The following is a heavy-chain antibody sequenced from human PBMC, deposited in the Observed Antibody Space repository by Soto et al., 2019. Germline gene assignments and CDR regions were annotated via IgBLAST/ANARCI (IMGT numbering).Heavy chain of an antibody. Sequence: SQTLSLTCAITGDSVSSNSAGWSWVRQSPSRGLEWLGRTYYRSKWYYEYAVSVRGRITINPDTSKNQYSLQLNSVTPEDTAVYFCARGEQYSGRIFDYWGQGTMVTVSS. CDR3: ARGEQYSGRIFDY. CDR1: GDSVSSNSAG. D-gene: IGHD1-26*01. CDR2: TYYRSKWYY. V-gene: IGHV6-1*01. J-gene: IGHJ4*01.